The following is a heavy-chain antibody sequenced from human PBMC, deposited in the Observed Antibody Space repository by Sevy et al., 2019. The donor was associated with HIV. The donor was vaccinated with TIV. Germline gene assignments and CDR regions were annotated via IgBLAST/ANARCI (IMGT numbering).Heavy chain of an antibody. J-gene: IGHJ6*02. D-gene: IGHD3-3*01. Sequence: ASVKVSCKASGYTFTSYGISWVRQAPGQGLEWMGWISAYNGNRNYAQKLQGRVTMTTDTSTSTAYMELRSLRSDDTAVYYCARDTPEGNFGVVRTVYYYYYGMDVWGQGTTVTVSS. V-gene: IGHV1-18*01. CDR1: GYTFTSYG. CDR2: ISAYNGNR. CDR3: ARDTPEGNFGVVRTVYYYYYGMDV.